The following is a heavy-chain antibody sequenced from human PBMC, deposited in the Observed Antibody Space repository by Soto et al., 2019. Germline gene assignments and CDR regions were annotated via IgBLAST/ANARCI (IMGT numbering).Heavy chain of an antibody. CDR1: GASFSGYY. V-gene: IGHV4-34*01. CDR2: INHSGST. CDR3: ARGGAIFGVVTPYYYYGMDV. Sequence: SETLSLTCSVDGASFSGYYWSWIRQPPGKGLEWIGEINHSGSTNYNPSLKSRVTISVDTSKNQFSLKLSSVTAADTAVYYCARGGAIFGVVTPYYYYGMDVWGQGTTVT. J-gene: IGHJ6*02. D-gene: IGHD3-3*01.